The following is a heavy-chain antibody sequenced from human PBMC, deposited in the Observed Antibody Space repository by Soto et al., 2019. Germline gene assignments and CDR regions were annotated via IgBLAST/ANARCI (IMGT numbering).Heavy chain of an antibody. V-gene: IGHV4-39*01. CDR2: IYYSGST. CDR1: GGSISSSSYY. Sequence: PSETLSFTCTVSGGSISSSSYYWGWIRQPPGKGLEWIGSIYYSGSTYYNPSLKSRVTISVDTSKNQFSLKLSSVTAADTAVYYCARQGEVLIVATILYYYYGMDVWGQGTTVTVSS. D-gene: IGHD5-12*01. J-gene: IGHJ6*02. CDR3: ARQGEVLIVATILYYYYGMDV.